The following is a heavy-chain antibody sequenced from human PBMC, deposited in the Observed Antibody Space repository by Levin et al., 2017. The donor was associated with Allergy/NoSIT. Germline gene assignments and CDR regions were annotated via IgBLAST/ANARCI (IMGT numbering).Heavy chain of an antibody. CDR2: IYYSGST. CDR3: ASPGYCSSTSCYTFDY. Sequence: SETLSLTCTVSGGSISSSSYYWGWIRQPPGTGLEWIGSIYYSGSTYYNPSLKSRVTISVDTSKNQFSLKLSSVTAADTAVYYCASPGYCSSTSCYTFDYWGQGTLVTVSS. J-gene: IGHJ4*02. CDR1: GGSISSSSYY. D-gene: IGHD2-2*02. V-gene: IGHV4-39*01.